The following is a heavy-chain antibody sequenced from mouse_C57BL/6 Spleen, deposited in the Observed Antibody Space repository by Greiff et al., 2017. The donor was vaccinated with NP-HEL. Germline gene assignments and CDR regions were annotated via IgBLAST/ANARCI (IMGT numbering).Heavy chain of an antibody. CDR1: GFTFSSYT. J-gene: IGHJ4*01. CDR2: ISGGGGNT. V-gene: IGHV5-9*01. D-gene: IGHD2-3*01. CDR3: ARYDGLRGAMDY. Sequence: EVHLVESGGGLVKPGGSLKLSCAASGFTFSSYTMSWVRQTPEKRLEWVATISGGGGNTYYPDSVKGRFTISRDNAKNTLYLQMSSLRSEDTALYYCARYDGLRGAMDYWGQGTSVTVSS.